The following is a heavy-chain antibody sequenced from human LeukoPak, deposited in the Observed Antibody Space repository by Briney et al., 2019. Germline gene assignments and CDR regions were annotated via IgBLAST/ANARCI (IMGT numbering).Heavy chain of an antibody. CDR2: ITSSSSTI. J-gene: IGHJ4*02. CDR3: EREVGGYSDY. Sequence: GGSLRLSCAASGFAFSNYDMNWVRQAPGRGLEWVSYITSSSSTIYYADSVKGRFTISRDNAKNSLHLQMNSLGAEDTAVYYCEREVGGYSDYWGQGTLVTVSS. V-gene: IGHV3-48*04. D-gene: IGHD5-12*01. CDR1: GFAFSNYD.